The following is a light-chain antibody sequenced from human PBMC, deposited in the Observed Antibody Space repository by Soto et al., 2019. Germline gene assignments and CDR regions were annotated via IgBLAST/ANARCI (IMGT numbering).Light chain of an antibody. CDR2: LNSDGSH. CDR1: SGHSSYA. V-gene: IGLV4-69*01. J-gene: IGLJ2*01. CDR3: QTWGTGAVV. Sequence: QSVLTQSPSASASLGASVKLTCTLSSGHSSYAIAWHQQQPEKGPRYLMNLNSDGSHSKGDGIPDRFSGSSSGAERYLTISRLQSEDEADYYCQTWGTGAVVFGGGTKLTVL.